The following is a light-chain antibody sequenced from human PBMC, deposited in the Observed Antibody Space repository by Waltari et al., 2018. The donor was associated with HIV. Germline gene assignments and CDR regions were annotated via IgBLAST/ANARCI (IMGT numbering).Light chain of an antibody. CDR1: SSNIGRNY. V-gene: IGLV2-8*01. CDR3: SSYAGSNNSVV. CDR2: EVS. J-gene: IGLJ2*01. Sequence: QSVMTQPPSASGTPGQRVTISCSGSSSNIGRNYVTWYQQLPGTTPKLMIYEVSQRPAGVPDRFSGSKSGNTASLTVSGLQADDEADYYCSSYAGSNNSVVFGGGTKLTVL.